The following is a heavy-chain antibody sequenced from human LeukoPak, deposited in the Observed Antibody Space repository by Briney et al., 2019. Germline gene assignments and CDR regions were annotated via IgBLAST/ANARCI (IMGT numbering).Heavy chain of an antibody. D-gene: IGHD3-22*01. J-gene: IGHJ3*02. CDR1: GGSISSSSYY. Sequence: SETLSLTCTVSGGSISSSSYYWGWIRQPPGKGLEWIGSIYYSGSTYYNPSLKSRVTISVDTSKNQFSLKLSSVTAADTAVYYCASITMIVVVITGAFDIWGQGTMVTVSS. CDR2: IYYSGST. V-gene: IGHV4-39*07. CDR3: ASITMIVVVITGAFDI.